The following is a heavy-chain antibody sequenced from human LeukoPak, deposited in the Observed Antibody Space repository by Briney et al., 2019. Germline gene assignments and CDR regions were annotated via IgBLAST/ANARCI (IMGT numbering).Heavy chain of an antibody. CDR3: ARVSTVGALDY. V-gene: IGHV4-39*07. CDR2: IYYSGST. Sequence: SETLSLTCTVSGGSISSSSYYWGWIRQPPGKGLEWIGSIYYSGSTYYNPSLKSRVTISVDTSKNQFSLKLSSVTAADTAVYYCARVSTVGALDYWGQGTLVTISS. J-gene: IGHJ4*02. CDR1: GGSISSSSYY. D-gene: IGHD1-26*01.